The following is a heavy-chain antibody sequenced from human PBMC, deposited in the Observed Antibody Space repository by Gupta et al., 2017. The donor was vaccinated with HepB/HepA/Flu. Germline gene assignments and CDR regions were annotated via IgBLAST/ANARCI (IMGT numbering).Heavy chain of an antibody. CDR2: IRADTGAT. CDR3: ARDLSTIGFDP. J-gene: IGHJ5*02. V-gene: IGHV1-8*02. CDR1: GDPFSSFD. Sequence: QVQLVQSGAEAKKPGASVKVSCKASGDPFSSFDVNWVRQAPGQGPEWMGWIRADTGATGQALKFQGRVTMTREASVSTLYMELRSLQSEDTAVYYCARDLSTIGFDPWGQGTLVTVSS.